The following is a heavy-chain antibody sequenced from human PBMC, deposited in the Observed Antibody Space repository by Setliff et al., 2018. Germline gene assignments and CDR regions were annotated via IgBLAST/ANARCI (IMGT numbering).Heavy chain of an antibody. J-gene: IGHJ5*02. CDR3: AIDTYIGDFWSGYYIQGQFDP. CDR1: GYTFTSYA. CDR2: INAGNGNT. Sequence: GASVKVSCKASGYTFTSYAMHWVRQAPGQRLEWMGWINAGNGNTKYSQKFQGRVAITRDTSASTAYMELSSLRSEDTALYYCAIDTYIGDFWSGYYIQGQFDPWGQGTLVTVSS. V-gene: IGHV1-3*01. D-gene: IGHD3-3*01.